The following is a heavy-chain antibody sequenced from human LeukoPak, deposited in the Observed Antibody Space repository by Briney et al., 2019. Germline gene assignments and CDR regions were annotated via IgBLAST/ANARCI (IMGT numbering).Heavy chain of an antibody. Sequence: PGGSLRLSCAPSGFTFSNYGMHRVRQAPGKGLEWVAVISYDGSNKYYADSVKGRFTISRDNSKNTLYLQMNSLRAEDTAVYYCAKDRGSGYCSSTSCFSFDYWGQGTLVIVSS. V-gene: IGHV3-30*18. CDR3: AKDRGSGYCSSTSCFSFDY. CDR2: ISYDGSNK. CDR1: GFTFSNYG. J-gene: IGHJ4*02. D-gene: IGHD2-2*01.